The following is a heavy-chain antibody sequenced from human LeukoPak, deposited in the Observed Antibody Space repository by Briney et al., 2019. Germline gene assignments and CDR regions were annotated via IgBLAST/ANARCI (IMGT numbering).Heavy chain of an antibody. Sequence: PGGSLRLSCAASGFSFSNYWMHWVRQAPGKGLEWVSRVKTDRSITSYADSVRGRFIISRDNAKNTLYLQMNSLRAEDTAVYYCARPGDGFDYWGQGTLVTVSS. D-gene: IGHD3-10*01. CDR1: GFSFSNYW. CDR2: VKTDRSIT. J-gene: IGHJ4*02. CDR3: ARPGDGFDY. V-gene: IGHV3-74*01.